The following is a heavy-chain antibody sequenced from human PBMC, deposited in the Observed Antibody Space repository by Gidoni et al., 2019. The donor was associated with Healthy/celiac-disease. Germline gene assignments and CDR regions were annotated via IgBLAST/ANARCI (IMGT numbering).Heavy chain of an antibody. V-gene: IGHV3-21*01. CDR2: ISSSSSYI. CDR3: ARGISSGSYFFDY. J-gene: IGHJ4*02. Sequence: EVQLVESGGGLVTPGGSLRLSCAASGFTFSSYSMNWVRQAPGKGLEWVSSISSSSSYIYYADSVKGRFTISRDNAKNSLYLQMNSLRAEDTAVYYCARGISSGSYFFDYWGQGTLVTVSS. CDR1: GFTFSSYS. D-gene: IGHD1-26*01.